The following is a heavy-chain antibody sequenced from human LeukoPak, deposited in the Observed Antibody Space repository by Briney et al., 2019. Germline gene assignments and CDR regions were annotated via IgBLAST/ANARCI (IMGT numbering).Heavy chain of an antibody. CDR2: IYYSGST. CDR3: ARSSDFWIDY. J-gene: IGHJ4*02. CDR1: GGSISSCGYY. Sequence: PSQTLSLTCTVSGGSISSCGYYWSWIRQHPGKGLEWIGYIYYSGSTYYNPSLKSRVTISVDTSKNQFSLKLSSVTAADRAVYYCARSSDFWIDYWGQGTLVTVSS. V-gene: IGHV4-31*03. D-gene: IGHD3-3*01.